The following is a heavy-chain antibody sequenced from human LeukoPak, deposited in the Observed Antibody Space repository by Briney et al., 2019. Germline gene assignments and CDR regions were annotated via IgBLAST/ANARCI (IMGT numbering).Heavy chain of an antibody. CDR3: AKEGGALYCTNGVCYTPHLHYYYYYYMDV. Sequence: PGGSLRLSCTTSGFTFSSYGMHWVRQAPGKGLDSVAFIRYDGTNQYYADSVKGRFTISRDNSKNTLYLQMNSLRAEDTAVYYCAKEGGALYCTNGVCYTPHLHYYYYYYMDVWGKGTTVTVSS. D-gene: IGHD2-8*01. CDR1: GFTFSSYG. V-gene: IGHV3-30*02. J-gene: IGHJ6*03. CDR2: IRYDGTNQ.